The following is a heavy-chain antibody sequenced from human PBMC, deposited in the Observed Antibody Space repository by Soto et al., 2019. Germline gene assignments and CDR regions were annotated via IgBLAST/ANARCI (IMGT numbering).Heavy chain of an antibody. D-gene: IGHD1-1*01. CDR3: AGTHPRNTDVDY. Sequence: SVKVSCKASGGTFSSYAISWVRQAPGQGLEWMGGIIPIFGTANYAQKFQGRVTITADESTSTAYMELSSLRSEDTAVYYCAGTHPRNTDVDYWGQGTLVTVSS. CDR1: GGTFSSYA. CDR2: IIPIFGTA. J-gene: IGHJ4*02. V-gene: IGHV1-69*13.